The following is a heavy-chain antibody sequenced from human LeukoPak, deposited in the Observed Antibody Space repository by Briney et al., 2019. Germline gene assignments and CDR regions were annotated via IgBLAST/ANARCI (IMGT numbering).Heavy chain of an antibody. V-gene: IGHV5-51*01. Sequence: GESLKISCTGSGYNFTNYWIAWVRQMPGKGLEWMGITYPGDSDARYSPSFQGQVTISADKSISTAYLQWSSLKASDTAIYYCARQPASAPGLETNGFDIWGQGTMVTVSS. CDR3: ARQPASAPGLETNGFDI. J-gene: IGHJ3*02. CDR2: TYPGDSDA. CDR1: GYNFTNYW. D-gene: IGHD2-2*01.